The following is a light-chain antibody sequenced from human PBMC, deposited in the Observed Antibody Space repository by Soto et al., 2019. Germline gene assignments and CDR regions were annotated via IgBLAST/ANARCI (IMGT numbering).Light chain of an antibody. V-gene: IGKV1-5*01. CDR2: DAS. J-gene: IGKJ1*01. CDR3: QQYYSYPWT. CDR1: QDISNY. Sequence: DIQMTQSPCSLSASVGDRVTITCQASQDISNYLNWYQQKPGKPPKLLIYDASSLEGGVPSRFSGSGSGTEFTLTISSLQPDDFATYYCQQYYSYPWTFGQGTKVDIK.